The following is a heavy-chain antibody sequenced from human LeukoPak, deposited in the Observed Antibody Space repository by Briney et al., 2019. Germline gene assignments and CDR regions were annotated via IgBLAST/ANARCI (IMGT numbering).Heavy chain of an antibody. CDR3: TRLGDSSGYYAFDY. Sequence: SETLSLTCTVSGYSISSGYYWGWIRQPPGKGLVGIGNIYSSGSTYYNASLQSRVTISIDTCKDQFSLRLNSVTAADTAMYYCTRLGDSSGYYAFDYWGQGTLVTVSS. CDR2: IYSSGST. V-gene: IGHV4-38-2*02. CDR1: GYSISSGYY. J-gene: IGHJ4*02. D-gene: IGHD3-22*01.